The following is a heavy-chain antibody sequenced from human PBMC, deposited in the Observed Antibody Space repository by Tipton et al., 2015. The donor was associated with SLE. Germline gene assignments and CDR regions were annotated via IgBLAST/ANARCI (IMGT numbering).Heavy chain of an antibody. Sequence: TLSLTCTVSGASIRSDGYYWNWIRQYPGKGVEWIGYIHNNGNTHFNPSLKSRITMSVDTSENQFSLKLGSVTAADTALYYCARGGHYYDSSGYSPLDFWGQGALVSVSS. CDR1: GASIRSDGYY. J-gene: IGHJ4*02. D-gene: IGHD3-22*01. CDR2: IHNNGNT. V-gene: IGHV4-31*03. CDR3: ARGGHYYDSSGYSPLDF.